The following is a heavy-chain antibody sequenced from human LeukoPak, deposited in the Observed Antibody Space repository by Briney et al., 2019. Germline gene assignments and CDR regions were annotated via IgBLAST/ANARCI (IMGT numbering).Heavy chain of an antibody. V-gene: IGHV4-39*07. CDR2: IYYSGST. J-gene: IGHJ3*02. CDR1: GGSISSSSYY. Sequence: SETLSLTCTVSGGSISSSSYYWGWIRQPPGKGLEWIGSIYYSGSTYYNPSLKSRVTISVDTSKNQFSLKLSSVTAADTAVYYCARWHGDYYYDSSGSDAFDIWGQGTMVTVSS. D-gene: IGHD3-22*01. CDR3: ARWHGDYYYDSSGSDAFDI.